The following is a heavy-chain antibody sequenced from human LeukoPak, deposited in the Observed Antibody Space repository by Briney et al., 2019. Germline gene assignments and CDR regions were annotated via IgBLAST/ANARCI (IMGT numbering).Heavy chain of an antibody. D-gene: IGHD5-24*01. CDR3: APRAVEMTTTQGY. J-gene: IGHJ4*02. CDR1: VFTFSSYA. CDR2: FCGSGGST. Sequence: GGSLRLLCTASVFTFSSYAMSWVRQARGKGLEWVSTFCGSGGSTYYADAVKGRFTISRDNSKNTLYLQMNSLRAEDTAVYYCAPRAVEMTTTQGYWGQGTLVNVSS. V-gene: IGHV3-23*01.